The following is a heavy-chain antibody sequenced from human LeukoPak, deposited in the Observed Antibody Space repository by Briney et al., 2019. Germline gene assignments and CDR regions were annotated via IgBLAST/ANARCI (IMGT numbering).Heavy chain of an antibody. CDR1: GFTFSNYW. D-gene: IGHD2-2*01. V-gene: IGHV3-74*01. J-gene: IGHJ6*01. CDR2: INSDGSST. Sequence: GGSLRLSCAASGFTFSNYWMHWVRQAPGKGLVWVSLINSDGSSTNYADSVQGRYTISRDNTKKTLYLQMNSVRAEDTAVYYCARTYHGYGMDVWGQGTTVTVSS. CDR3: ARTYHGYGMDV.